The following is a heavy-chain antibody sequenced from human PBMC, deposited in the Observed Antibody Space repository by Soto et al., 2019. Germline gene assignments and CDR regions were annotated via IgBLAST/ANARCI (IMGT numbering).Heavy chain of an antibody. Sequence: QVQLQESGPGLVKPSQTLSLTCTVSGGSISSGDYYWSWIRQPPGKGLEWIGYIYYSGSTYYNPSLQSRVTLSVDTSKNQFSLKRSSVTAADTAVYYCARERSLEMAIDYWGQETLVTVSS. D-gene: IGHD1-26*01. CDR2: IYYSGST. J-gene: IGHJ4*02. CDR3: ARERSLEMAIDY. V-gene: IGHV4-30-4*01. CDR1: GGSISSGDYY.